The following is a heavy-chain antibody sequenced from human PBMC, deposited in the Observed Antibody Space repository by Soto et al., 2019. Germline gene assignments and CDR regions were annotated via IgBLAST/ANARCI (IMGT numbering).Heavy chain of an antibody. Sequence: EVQLAESGGGLVKPGGSLRLSCAASGFSFSYAWMSWVRQAPGKGLEWVGHVKSMTAGGTTDYAAPVKGRFTISRDDSNTTVYLQMNSLNTGDAAVYYCTTDCSGGSCYPGANYYYYGMDVWGPGTPVTASS. J-gene: IGHJ6*02. V-gene: IGHV3-15*01. D-gene: IGHD2-15*01. CDR1: GFSFSYAW. CDR2: VKSMTAGGTT. CDR3: TTDCSGGSCYPGANYYYYGMDV.